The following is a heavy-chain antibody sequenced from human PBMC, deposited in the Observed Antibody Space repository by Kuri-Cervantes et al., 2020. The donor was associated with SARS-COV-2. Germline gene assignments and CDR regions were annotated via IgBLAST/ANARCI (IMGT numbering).Heavy chain of an antibody. D-gene: IGHD3-3*01. V-gene: IGHV3-23*01. Sequence: LSLTCAASGFTFSSYAMSWVRQAPGKGLEWVSVISGSGGSTYYADSVKGRFTISRDNSKNTLYLQMNSLRAEDTAVYYCAKVYYDFWSGYYNYYYYMDVWGKGTTVTVSS. CDR3: AKVYYDFWSGYYNYYYYMDV. CDR1: GFTFSSYA. J-gene: IGHJ6*03. CDR2: ISGSGGST.